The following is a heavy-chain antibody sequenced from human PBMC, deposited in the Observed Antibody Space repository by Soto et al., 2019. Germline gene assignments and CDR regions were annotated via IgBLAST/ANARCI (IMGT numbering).Heavy chain of an antibody. CDR3: ARWLRTYYFDY. CDR2: IKYSGTT. CDR1: GGSISSSRCH. Sequence: PSETLSLTCTVSGGSISSSRCHWGWIRQPPGKGLEWIASIKYSGTTFYNPSLKSRVTLSVDTSKNQFSLKLSSVTAADTAVYYCARWLRTYYFDYWGQGTLVTVSS. V-gene: IGHV4-39*07. D-gene: IGHD5-12*01. J-gene: IGHJ4*02.